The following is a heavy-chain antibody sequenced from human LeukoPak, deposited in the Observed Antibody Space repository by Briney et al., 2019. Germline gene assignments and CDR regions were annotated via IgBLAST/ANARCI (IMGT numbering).Heavy chain of an antibody. J-gene: IGHJ4*02. V-gene: IGHV3-7*01. Sequence: GGSLRLSCAASGFTFSNYWMSWVRQAPGKVLEWVANIKQDGSEKYYVDSVKGRFTISRDNAKNSLYLQMNSLRAEDTAVYYCARDGLFHPDYWGQGTLVTVSS. CDR2: IKQDGSEK. CDR1: GFTFSNYW. CDR3: ARDGLFHPDY. D-gene: IGHD2-21*01.